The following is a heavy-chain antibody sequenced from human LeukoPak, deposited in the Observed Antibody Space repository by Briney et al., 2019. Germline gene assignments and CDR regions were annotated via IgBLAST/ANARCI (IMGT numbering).Heavy chain of an antibody. CDR1: GFNFANHA. D-gene: IGHD2-2*02. CDR3: ARGDCSSTSCYIGRAGYGMDV. Sequence: PRGSLRLSCAASGFNFANHAMSWVRQTAGKRLEWVSAISGGGDITYYADSVKGRFTISRDNSKDTLFLQMNSLRAEDTAVYYCARGDCSSTSCYIGRAGYGMDVWGQGTTVTVSS. CDR2: ISGGGDIT. J-gene: IGHJ6*02. V-gene: IGHV3-23*01.